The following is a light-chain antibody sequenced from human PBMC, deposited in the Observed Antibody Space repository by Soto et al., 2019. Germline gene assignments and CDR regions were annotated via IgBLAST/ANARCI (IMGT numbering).Light chain of an antibody. CDR2: WAS. CDR3: QQYYSTPPYT. Sequence: DIVMTQSPDSLAVSLGERATINCKSSQSVLYSSNNKNYLAWYQQKPGQPPKLLIYWASTRESGVPDRFSGSGSQTDSTLTISSLQAEDVAVYYCQQYYSTPPYTFGQGTKLEIK. CDR1: QSVLYSSNNKNY. V-gene: IGKV4-1*01. J-gene: IGKJ2*01.